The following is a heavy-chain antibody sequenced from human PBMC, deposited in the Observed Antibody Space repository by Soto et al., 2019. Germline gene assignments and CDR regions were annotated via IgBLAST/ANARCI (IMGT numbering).Heavy chain of an antibody. CDR2: ISGSGGST. CDR3: ARDTYYYDSSGYLENWFDP. V-gene: IGHV3-23*01. J-gene: IGHJ5*02. Sequence: GGSLRLSCAASGFTFSSYAMSWVRQAPGKGLEWVSAISGSGGSTYYADSVKGRFTISRDNSKNTLYLQMNSLRAEDTTVYYCARDTYYYDSSGYLENWFDPWGQGTLVTVSS. D-gene: IGHD3-22*01. CDR1: GFTFSSYA.